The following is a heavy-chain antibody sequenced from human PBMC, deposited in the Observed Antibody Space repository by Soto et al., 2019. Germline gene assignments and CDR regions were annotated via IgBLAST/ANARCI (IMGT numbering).Heavy chain of an antibody. Sequence: QVQLRESGPGLVMPSQTLSLTCTVSGDSISSGNKYWSWIRQPPGKGLEWIGYIFSSGTTYYNPSLKSRLTMSLDASQNQFSLKLNSLIDADTAVYFCARVPSPFDYYYAMDVW. D-gene: IGHD3-16*01. V-gene: IGHV4-30-4*01. CDR3: ARVPSPFDYYYAMDV. J-gene: IGHJ6*01. CDR2: IFSSGTT. CDR1: GDSISSGNKY.